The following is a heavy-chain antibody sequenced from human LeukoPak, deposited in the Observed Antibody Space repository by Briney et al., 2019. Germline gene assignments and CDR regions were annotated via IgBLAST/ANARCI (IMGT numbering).Heavy chain of an antibody. CDR2: INTNTGNP. CDR1: GYIFPSHG. CDR3: ARDQESSTFDY. J-gene: IGHJ4*02. D-gene: IGHD3-10*01. Sequence: ASVKVSCKASGYIFPSHGMHWVRQPPGQGLEWMGWINTNTGNPMYAQGFTGRFVFSLDTSVSTAYLEISNLKGEDTAVYYCARDQESSTFDYWGQGTLVTVSS. V-gene: IGHV7-4-1*02.